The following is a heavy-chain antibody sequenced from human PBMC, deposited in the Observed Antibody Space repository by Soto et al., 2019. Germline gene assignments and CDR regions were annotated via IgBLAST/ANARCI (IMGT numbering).Heavy chain of an antibody. CDR3: ARVVDSGYYPDY. CDR2: ISGSGFSI. D-gene: IGHD3-22*01. V-gene: IGHV3-11*01. Sequence: AGGSLRLSCAASGFTFSDYYMTWIRQAPGKGLEWVSFISGSGFSIYYADSVKGRFTISRDNAKKSLLLQMNSLRAEDTAVYFCARVVDSGYYPDYWGQGXLVTVSS. CDR1: GFTFSDYY. J-gene: IGHJ4*02.